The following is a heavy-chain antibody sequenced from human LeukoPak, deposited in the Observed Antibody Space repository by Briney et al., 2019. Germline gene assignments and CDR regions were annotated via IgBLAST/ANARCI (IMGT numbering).Heavy chain of an antibody. V-gene: IGHV4-59*01. CDR2: IYYSGST. CDR1: GGSFNDYY. CDR3: ARAEYCTNGVCYIWNAFDI. Sequence: SETLSLTCAVYGGSFNDYYWSWIRQPPGKGLEWIGYIYYSGSTNYNPSLKSRVTISVDTSKNQFSLKLSSVTAADTAVYYCARAEYCTNGVCYIWNAFDIWGQGTMVTVSS. J-gene: IGHJ3*02. D-gene: IGHD2-8*01.